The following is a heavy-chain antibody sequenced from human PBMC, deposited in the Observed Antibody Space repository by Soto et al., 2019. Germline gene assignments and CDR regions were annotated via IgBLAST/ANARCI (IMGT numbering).Heavy chain of an antibody. CDR2: ISYDGSNK. D-gene: IGHD1-26*01. Sequence: QVQLVESGGGVVQPGRSLRLSCAASGFTFSSYAMHWVRQAPGKGLEWVAVISYDGSNKYYADSVKGRFTISRDNSKNTLYLQMNSLRAEDTAVYYCARVGQIVGGVRLGFDLWGRGTLVTVSS. CDR3: ARVGQIVGGVRLGFDL. J-gene: IGHJ2*01. V-gene: IGHV3-30-3*01. CDR1: GFTFSSYA.